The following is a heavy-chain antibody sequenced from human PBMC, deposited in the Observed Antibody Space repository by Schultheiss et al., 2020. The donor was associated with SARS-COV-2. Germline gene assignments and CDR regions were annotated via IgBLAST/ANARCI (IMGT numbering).Heavy chain of an antibody. V-gene: IGHV4-59*08. Sequence: SETLSLTCTVSGGSISSYYWSWIRQPPGKGKEWIGYIYYSGSTNYNHTLKSRVTISVDTSTNQFSLTLSSVTAADTAVYYCARRGTYSSSRLFDPWGQGTLVTVSS. CDR2: IYYSGST. CDR1: GGSISSYY. CDR3: ARRGTYSSSRLFDP. D-gene: IGHD6-6*01. J-gene: IGHJ5*02.